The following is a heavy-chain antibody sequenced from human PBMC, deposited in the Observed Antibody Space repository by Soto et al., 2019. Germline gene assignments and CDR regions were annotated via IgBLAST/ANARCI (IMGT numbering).Heavy chain of an antibody. CDR3: AKGVFGGSSKNHYYYGMDV. J-gene: IGHJ6*02. D-gene: IGHD3-10*01. V-gene: IGHV3-23*01. Sequence: EVQLLESGGGLVQPGGSLRLSCTASGFTFSSYAMSWVRQAPGKGLEWVSAISGSGGSTYYADSVKGRFTISRDNSKNTLYLQMNSLRAEDTAVYYCAKGVFGGSSKNHYYYGMDVWGQGTTVTVSS. CDR2: ISGSGGST. CDR1: GFTFSSYA.